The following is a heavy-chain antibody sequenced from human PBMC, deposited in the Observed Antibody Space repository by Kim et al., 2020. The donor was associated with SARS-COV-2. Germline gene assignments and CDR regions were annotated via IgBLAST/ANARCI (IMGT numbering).Heavy chain of an antibody. J-gene: IGHJ6*02. Sequence: GGSLRLSCSASGFTFSSYAMHWVRQAPGKGLEYVSAISSNGGSTYYADSVKGRFTISRDNSKNTLYLQMSSLRAEDTAVYYCVKGSRRGVNYYGMDVWGQGTTVTVSS. D-gene: IGHD2-8*01. CDR3: VKGSRRGVNYYGMDV. CDR2: ISSNGGST. V-gene: IGHV3-64D*06. CDR1: GFTFSSYA.